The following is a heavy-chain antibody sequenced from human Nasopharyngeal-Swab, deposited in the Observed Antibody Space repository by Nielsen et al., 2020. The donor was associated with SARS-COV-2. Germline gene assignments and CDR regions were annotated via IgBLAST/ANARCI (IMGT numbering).Heavy chain of an antibody. Sequence: GESLKISCAASGFTFSSYAMSWVRQAPGKGLEWVSAISGSGGSTYYADSVKGRFTISRDNSKNTLCLQMNSLRAEDTAVYYCAGDLGGYFDYWGQGTLVTVSS. CDR1: GFTFSSYA. D-gene: IGHD3-10*01. J-gene: IGHJ4*02. CDR2: ISGSGGST. V-gene: IGHV3-23*01. CDR3: AGDLGGYFDY.